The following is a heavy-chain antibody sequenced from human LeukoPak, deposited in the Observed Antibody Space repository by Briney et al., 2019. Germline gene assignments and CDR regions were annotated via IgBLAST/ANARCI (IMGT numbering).Heavy chain of an antibody. CDR3: ARVLDSSGWYDYYYMDV. CDR2: IASSSNYI. J-gene: IGHJ6*03. D-gene: IGHD6-19*01. Sequence: GGSLRLSCAASGFTFSSYSMNWVRQAPGKGLEWVSSIASSSNYIYSVDSVKGRFIISRDNAKNSLYLQMNSLRAEDTAVYYCARVLDSSGWYDYYYMDVWGKGTTVIISS. V-gene: IGHV3-21*01. CDR1: GFTFSSYS.